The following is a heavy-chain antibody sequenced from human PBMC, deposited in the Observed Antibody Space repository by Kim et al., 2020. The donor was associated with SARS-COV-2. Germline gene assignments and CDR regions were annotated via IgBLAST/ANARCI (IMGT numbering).Heavy chain of an antibody. J-gene: IGHJ5*02. Sequence: DAVKGRFTISRDTFENRLYLQMSSLTPDDTAIYYCAREGGTSGFAGYLDAWGRGTLVRVSS. D-gene: IGHD6-19*01. CDR3: AREGGTSGFAGYLDA. V-gene: IGHV3-30*13.